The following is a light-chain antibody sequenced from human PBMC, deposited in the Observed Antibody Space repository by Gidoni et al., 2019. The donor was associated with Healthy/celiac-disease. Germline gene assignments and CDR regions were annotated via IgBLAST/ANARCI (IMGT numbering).Light chain of an antibody. CDR2: GAS. CDR3: QQYNNWPLT. CDR1: QSVSSN. J-gene: IGKJ4*01. Sequence: IVMTQSPATLSVSPGERATLSCRASQSVSSNLAWYQQKPGQAPRLLIYGASTRATGIPARFSGSGSGTEFTVTISSLQSEDFAVYYCQQYNNWPLTFGEGTKVEIK. V-gene: IGKV3-15*01.